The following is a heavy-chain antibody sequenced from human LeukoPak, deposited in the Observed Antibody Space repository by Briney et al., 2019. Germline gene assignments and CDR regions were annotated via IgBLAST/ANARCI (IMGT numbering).Heavy chain of an antibody. Sequence: SETLSLTCTVSGGSFSSGNYYWGWIRQPPGKGLEWMGSISSSGSTYYNPSLKSRVTISVDTSEKQFSLKLSSVTAADTAVYYCAREAAAGPYYYYYYYMDVWGKGTTVTISS. CDR2: ISSSGST. J-gene: IGHJ6*03. CDR3: AREAAAGPYYYYYYYMDV. CDR1: GGSFSSGNYY. D-gene: IGHD6-13*01. V-gene: IGHV4-39*07.